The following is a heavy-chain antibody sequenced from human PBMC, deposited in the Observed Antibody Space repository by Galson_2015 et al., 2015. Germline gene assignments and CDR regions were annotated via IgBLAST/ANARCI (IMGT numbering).Heavy chain of an antibody. J-gene: IGHJ3*02. Sequence: SLRLSCAASGFTFSSYEMNWVRQAPGKGLEWVSYISSSGSTIYYADSVKGRFTISRDNAKNSLYLQMNSLRAEDTAVYYCAREFSDAFDIWGHGTLVTVSS. V-gene: IGHV3-48*03. CDR1: GFTFSSYE. CDR2: ISSSGSTI. CDR3: AREFSDAFDI. D-gene: IGHD3-3*02.